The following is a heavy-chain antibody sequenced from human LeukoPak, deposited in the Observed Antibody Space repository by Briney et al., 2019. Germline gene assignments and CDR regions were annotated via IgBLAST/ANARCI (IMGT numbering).Heavy chain of an antibody. CDR3: ARDSSGAFDL. D-gene: IGHD2-8*02. V-gene: IGHV4-59*01. CDR1: GGSISSYY. Sequence: SETLSLTCTVSGGSISSYYWSWIRQPPGKGLEWIGYIHYSGSTNYNPSLKSRVTISVDTSKNQFSLKLSSVTAADTAVYYCARDSSGAFDLWGRGTLVTVSS. CDR2: IHYSGST. J-gene: IGHJ2*01.